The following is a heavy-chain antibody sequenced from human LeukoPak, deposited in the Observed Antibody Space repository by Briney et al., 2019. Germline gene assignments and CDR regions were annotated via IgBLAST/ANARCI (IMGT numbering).Heavy chain of an antibody. Sequence: PGGSLRLSCAASGFTFSSYAMSWVRQAPGKGLEWVSGISGSGGRTHYADSVKGRFTISRDNSKNTLYLQMNSLRAEDTAVYYCAKKTGNSAYYYIDYWGQGTLVTVSS. CDR3: AKKTGNSAYYYIDY. D-gene: IGHD3-22*01. J-gene: IGHJ4*02. V-gene: IGHV3-23*01. CDR1: GFTFSSYA. CDR2: ISGSGGRT.